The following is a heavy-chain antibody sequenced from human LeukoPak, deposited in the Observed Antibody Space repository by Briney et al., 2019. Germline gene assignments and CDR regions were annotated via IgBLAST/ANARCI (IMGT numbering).Heavy chain of an antibody. J-gene: IGHJ4*02. CDR3: ASGFTSTWYLVLAY. CDR1: GGSISSYY. Sequence: SETLSLTCTVSGGSISSYYWSWIRQPPGKGLEWIGYIYYSGSTNYNPSLKSRVTISVDTSKNQFSLKLSSVTAADTAVYYCASGFTSTWYLVLAYWGQGTPVTVSS. V-gene: IGHV4-59*12. D-gene: IGHD6-13*01. CDR2: IYYSGST.